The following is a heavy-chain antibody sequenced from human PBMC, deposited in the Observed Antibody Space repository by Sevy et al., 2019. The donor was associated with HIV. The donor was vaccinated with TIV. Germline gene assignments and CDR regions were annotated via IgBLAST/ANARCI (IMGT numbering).Heavy chain of an antibody. CDR2: INQDGSQK. Sequence: GGSLRLSYAASGFTFSDYFMGWVRKAPGKGLEWIANINQDGSQKNYVDSVKGRFTITRDNAKNLFSLQMNSLRVDDTAVYYCARELWPGDYWGQGTLVTVSS. CDR3: ARELWPGDY. D-gene: IGHD2-21*01. CDR1: GFTFSDYF. J-gene: IGHJ4*02. V-gene: IGHV3-7*01.